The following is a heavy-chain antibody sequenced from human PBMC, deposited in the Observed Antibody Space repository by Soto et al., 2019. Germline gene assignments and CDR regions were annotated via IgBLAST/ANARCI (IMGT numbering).Heavy chain of an antibody. CDR1: GGSISTSRSY. Sequence: SETLSLTCSVSGGSISTSRSYWACIRQPPGKGLEWLANIFYSGSTFYNPSLASRVSISVDTSKNEFSLKLRSVTAADTAVYYCARQPTTGDTDLWFDPWGQGTLVTVSS. J-gene: IGHJ5*02. CDR3: ARQPTTGDTDLWFDP. D-gene: IGHD2-21*01. CDR2: IFYSGST. V-gene: IGHV4-39*01.